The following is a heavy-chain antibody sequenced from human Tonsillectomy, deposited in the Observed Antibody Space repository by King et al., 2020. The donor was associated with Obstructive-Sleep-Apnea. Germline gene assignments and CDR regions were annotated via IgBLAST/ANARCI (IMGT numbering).Heavy chain of an antibody. Sequence: QLVQSGGALAQPGESLRLSCAASGFTFSNFDMHWGRQIIGKGLEWVSAIGAAGDTYYPVSVKGRFTISRDNAKNSLYLQMNSLRDGDTAVYYCARSVGGSLKGPFDYLGQGTLVIVSS. V-gene: IGHV3-13*01. J-gene: IGHJ4*02. CDR1: GFTFSNFD. CDR2: IGAAGDT. D-gene: IGHD1-26*01. CDR3: ARSVGGSLKGPFDY.